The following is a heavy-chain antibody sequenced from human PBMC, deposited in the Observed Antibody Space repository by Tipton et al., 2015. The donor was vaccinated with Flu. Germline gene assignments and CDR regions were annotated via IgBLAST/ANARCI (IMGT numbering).Heavy chain of an antibody. CDR2: IYMGGRT. D-gene: IGHD4-11*01. J-gene: IGHJ5*02. CDR1: GGSINSYY. Sequence: GLVKPSETLSLTCSVSGGSINSYYWSWIRQPAGKGLEWIGRIYMGGRTNYNPSLKSRVTMSVDLFKNQISLKVFSVTAADTAVYYCARRDYSNYVSDPKSWFDPWGQGILVTVSS. V-gene: IGHV4-4*07. CDR3: ARRDYSNYVSDPKSWFDP.